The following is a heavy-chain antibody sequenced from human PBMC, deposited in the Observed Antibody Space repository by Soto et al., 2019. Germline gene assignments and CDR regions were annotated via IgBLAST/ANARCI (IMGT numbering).Heavy chain of an antibody. CDR2: ILDGTGNT. Sequence: QVQLVQSGAEVRKPGASVKVSCQASGYTFTDFALHWVRQAPGQGLEWMGWILDGTGNTKYSQKFQGRFTITRDTSTTTAYMALSSLPSGDTALYFCAREGDHPGYDYGLDYCGQGILVTVSS. J-gene: IGHJ4*02. D-gene: IGHD5-12*01. CDR1: GYTFTDFA. V-gene: IGHV1-3*01. CDR3: AREGDHPGYDYGLDY.